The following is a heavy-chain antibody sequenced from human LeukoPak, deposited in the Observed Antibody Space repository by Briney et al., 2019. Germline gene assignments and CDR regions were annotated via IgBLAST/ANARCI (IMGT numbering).Heavy chain of an antibody. CDR2: MNPNSGNT. CDR3: ARSTIHPGYSFDY. D-gene: IGHD2-21*01. J-gene: IGHJ4*02. V-gene: IGHV1-8*01. Sequence: ASLKVSCKASGYTFTSYDIYWVRQAPGQGLEWMGWMNPNSGNTGYAQKFQGRVTMTRNTSISTAYMELSSLRSEDTAVYYFARSTIHPGYSFDYWGQGTLVTVSS. CDR1: GYTFTSYD.